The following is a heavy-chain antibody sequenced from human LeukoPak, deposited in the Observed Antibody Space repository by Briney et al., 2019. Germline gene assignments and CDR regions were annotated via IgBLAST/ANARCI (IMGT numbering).Heavy chain of an antibody. CDR2: ISGSGGST. V-gene: IGHV3-23*01. Sequence: PGGSLRLSCAASGFTFSSYAVSWVRQAPGKGLEWVSAISGSGGSTYYADSVKGRFTISRDNSKNTLYLQMNSLRAEDTAVYYCARFTPYYDILTGSGMDVWGQGTTVTVSS. J-gene: IGHJ6*02. CDR3: ARFTPYYDILTGSGMDV. D-gene: IGHD3-9*01. CDR1: GFTFSSYA.